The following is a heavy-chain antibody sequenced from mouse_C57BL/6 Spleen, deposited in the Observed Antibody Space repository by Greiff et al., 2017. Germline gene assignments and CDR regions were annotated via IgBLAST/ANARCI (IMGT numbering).Heavy chain of an antibody. Sequence: EVKLVESGGGLVQPGGSMKLSCAASGFTFSDAWMDWVRQSPEKGLEWVAEIRNKANNHATYYAESVKGRFTISRDDSKSSVYLQMSSLRAEDAGIYYCTSYYGYDGAWFAYWGQGTLVTVSA. D-gene: IGHD2-2*01. V-gene: IGHV6-6*01. CDR3: TSYYGYDGAWFAY. J-gene: IGHJ3*01. CDR1: GFTFSDAW. CDR2: IRNKANNHAT.